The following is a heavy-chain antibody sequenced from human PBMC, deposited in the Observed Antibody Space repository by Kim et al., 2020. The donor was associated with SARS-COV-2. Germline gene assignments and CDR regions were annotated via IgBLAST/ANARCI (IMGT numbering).Heavy chain of an antibody. Sequence: GGSLRLSCEASGFTFSTYAMTWVRQAPGKGLEWVSSISYDGAATFYAASVRGRFTISRDNSKNTLYLQMNSLRADDTAVYYCAKIVESCTEFWGQGTLVTVSS. D-gene: IGHD3-22*01. V-gene: IGHV3-23*01. J-gene: IGHJ4*02. CDR3: AKIVESCTEF. CDR2: ISYDGAAT. CDR1: GFTFSTYA.